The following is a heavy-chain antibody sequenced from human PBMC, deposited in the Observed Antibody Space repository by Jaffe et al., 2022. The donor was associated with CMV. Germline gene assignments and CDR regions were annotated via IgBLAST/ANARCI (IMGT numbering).Heavy chain of an antibody. CDR2: IGGNGMT. CDR3: TKRLGTGRPGADFDY. Sequence: EVQLLESGGGLVQPGGSLRLSCAASGFTFSSYGMSWVRQAPGKGLEWVSVIGGNGMTYYAESVKGRFTISRDNSKDTLYLQMSSLRGEDTAIYYCTKRLGTGRPGADFDYWGQGTLVTVSS. D-gene: IGHD6-6*01. J-gene: IGHJ4*02. CDR1: GFTFSSYG. V-gene: IGHV3-23*01.